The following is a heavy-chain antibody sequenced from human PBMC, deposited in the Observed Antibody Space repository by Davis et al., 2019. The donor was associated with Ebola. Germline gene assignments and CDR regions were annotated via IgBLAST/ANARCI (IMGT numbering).Heavy chain of an antibody. CDR2: ISGSGGST. CDR1: GFTFSSYA. Sequence: GESLKISCAASGFTFSSYAMSWVRQAPGKGLEWVSAISGSGGSTYYADSVKGRFTISRDNSKNTLYLQMNSLRAEDTAVYYCAKDSRDYDFWSGSSGWFDPWGQGTLVTVSS. J-gene: IGHJ5*02. D-gene: IGHD3-3*01. CDR3: AKDSRDYDFWSGSSGWFDP. V-gene: IGHV3-23*01.